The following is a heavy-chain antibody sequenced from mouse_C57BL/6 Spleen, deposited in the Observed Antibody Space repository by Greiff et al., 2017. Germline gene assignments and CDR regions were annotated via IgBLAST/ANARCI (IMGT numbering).Heavy chain of an antibody. Sequence: QVQLQQSGAELVRPGTSVKVSCKASGYAFTNYLIAWVKQRPGQGLEWIGVINPGSGGTNYNEKFKGKATLTADKSSSTAYMQLSSLTSEDSAVYFCARSPGRHWYFDVWGTGTTVTVSS. V-gene: IGHV1-54*01. CDR2: INPGSGGT. J-gene: IGHJ1*03. CDR1: GYAFTNYL. CDR3: ARSPGRHWYFDV.